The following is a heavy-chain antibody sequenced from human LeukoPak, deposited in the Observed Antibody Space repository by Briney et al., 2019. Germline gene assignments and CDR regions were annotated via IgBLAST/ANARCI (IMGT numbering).Heavy chain of an antibody. D-gene: IGHD3-10*01. CDR2: TYGDGST. CDR1: GFTVSGNY. Sequence: GGSLRLSCAASGFTVSGNYMTWVRQAPGKGLEWVSVTYGDGSTSYADSVKDRFTISRDISKNTFFLQMNNLRAEDTAVYYCAKGLGGSYLGYYFDYWGQGTLVTVSS. V-gene: IGHV3-66*01. CDR3: AKGLGGSYLGYYFDY. J-gene: IGHJ4*02.